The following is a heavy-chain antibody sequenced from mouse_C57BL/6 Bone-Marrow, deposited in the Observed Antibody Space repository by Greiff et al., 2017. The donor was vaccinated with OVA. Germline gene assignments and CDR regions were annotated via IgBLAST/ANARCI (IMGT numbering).Heavy chain of an antibody. J-gene: IGHJ2*01. V-gene: IGHV10-3*01. CDR3: CRDPLTDD. CDR1: GFTFNTYA. Sequence: EVLLVESGGGLVQPKGSLKLSCAASGFTFNTYAMHWVRQAPGKGLEWVARIRRKSSNYATYYAYSVKDRFTISRDVSQSMLDLQMINLRTEDTAMYYCCRDPLTDDWGQGTTLTVSS. CDR2: IRRKSSNYAT.